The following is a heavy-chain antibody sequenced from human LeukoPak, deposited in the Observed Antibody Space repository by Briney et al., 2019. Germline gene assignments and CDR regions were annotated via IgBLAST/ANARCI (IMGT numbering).Heavy chain of an antibody. Sequence: SETLFLTCAVPGYSISSGYYWGWIRQPPGKGVEGHGSIYHSGRTYYNPSLKSRVTISVDTSKNQFSLKLSSVTAADTAVYYCARSTGTTGLTLRMFGYWGQGTLVTVSS. J-gene: IGHJ4*02. D-gene: IGHD1-7*01. V-gene: IGHV4-38-2*01. CDR2: IYHSGRT. CDR3: ARSTGTTGLTLRMFGY. CDR1: GYSISSGYY.